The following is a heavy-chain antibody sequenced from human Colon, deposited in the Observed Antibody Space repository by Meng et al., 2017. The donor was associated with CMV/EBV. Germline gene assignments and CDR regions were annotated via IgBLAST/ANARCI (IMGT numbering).Heavy chain of an antibody. Sequence: GGSLRLSCAASGFTFNTYDIHWVRQAPGKGLVWVSRINGDGLNTTYADSVKGRFTISRDNAKNTVHLQMNSLRGEDTAVYYCARSSGSYSFNAFDIWGQGTMVTVSS. J-gene: IGHJ3*02. V-gene: IGHV3-74*01. CDR1: GFTFNTYD. CDR2: INGDGLNT. CDR3: ARSSGSYSFNAFDI. D-gene: IGHD1-26*01.